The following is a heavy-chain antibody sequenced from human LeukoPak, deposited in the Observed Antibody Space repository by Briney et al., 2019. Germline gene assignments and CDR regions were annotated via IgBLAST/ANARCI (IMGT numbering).Heavy chain of an antibody. Sequence: GGSLRLSCATSGFRFSFTTYAISWVRQAPGKGLEWVSAVSGSGDNTYYADSVKGRFTISRDNSKNTLYLQMNSLRAEDTGVYYCAKDRQGTLADFPDYWGQGTLVTVLS. V-gene: IGHV3-23*01. D-gene: IGHD1/OR15-1a*01. J-gene: IGHJ4*02. CDR1: GFRFSFTTYA. CDR3: AKDRQGTLADFPDY. CDR2: VSGSGDNT.